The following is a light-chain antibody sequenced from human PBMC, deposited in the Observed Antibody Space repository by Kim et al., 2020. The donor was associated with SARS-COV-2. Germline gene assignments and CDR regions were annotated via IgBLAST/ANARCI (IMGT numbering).Light chain of an antibody. CDR2: AAS. CDR3: QQTATTPDT. Sequence: SATVRDTVTITCRASQSIGASLNWYQHKPGKAPNLRIYAASNLQSGVPSRFSGSGSGIDFTLTISSLQPEDFATYYCQQTATTPDTFGQGTKLEI. V-gene: IGKV1-39*01. CDR1: QSIGAS. J-gene: IGKJ2*01.